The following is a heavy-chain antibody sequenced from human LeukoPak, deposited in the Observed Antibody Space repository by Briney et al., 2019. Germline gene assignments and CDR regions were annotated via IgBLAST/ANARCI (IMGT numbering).Heavy chain of an antibody. J-gene: IGHJ4*02. CDR2: IYFSGSR. CDR3: ARGGGGYTLYSFDY. Sequence: PSETLSLTCTVSGASIRSGDHHWSWLRQSAGKGLEWIVYIYFSGSRSSNPSLRSRLTISVDTSKDQFSLKLSSMTVADTAIYYCARGGGGYTLYSFDYWGEGALVTVSS. D-gene: IGHD3-22*01. V-gene: IGHV4-30-4*01. CDR1: GASIRSGDHH.